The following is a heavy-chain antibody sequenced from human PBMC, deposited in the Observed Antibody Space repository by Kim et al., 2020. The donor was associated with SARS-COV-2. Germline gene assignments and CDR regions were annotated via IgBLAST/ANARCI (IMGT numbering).Heavy chain of an antibody. CDR3: AKDFGSGGSLWV. Sequence: SETLSLTCSVSGGSIRTGGDYWTWIRQRPGKGLEWMGNVFYSGTTYYNPSLRSRLTMSVDISKNQFSLSLTSVTAADTAVYYCAKDFGSGGSLWVWGQGT. V-gene: IGHV4-31*03. J-gene: IGHJ1*01. D-gene: IGHD3-10*01. CDR2: VFYSGTT. CDR1: GGSIRTGGDY.